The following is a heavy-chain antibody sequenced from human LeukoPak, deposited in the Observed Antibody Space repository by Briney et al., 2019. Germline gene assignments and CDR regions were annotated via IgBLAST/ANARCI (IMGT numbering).Heavy chain of an antibody. CDR2: INHSGST. D-gene: IGHD1-26*01. Sequence: SETLSLTCAVYGGSFSGYYWSWIRQPPGKGLEWIGEINHSGSTNYNPSLKSRVTISVDTSKNQFSLKLSSVTAADTAVYYCARQRSGRSSEMDYWGQGTLVTVSS. J-gene: IGHJ4*02. CDR1: GGSFSGYY. V-gene: IGHV4-34*01. CDR3: ARQRSGRSSEMDY.